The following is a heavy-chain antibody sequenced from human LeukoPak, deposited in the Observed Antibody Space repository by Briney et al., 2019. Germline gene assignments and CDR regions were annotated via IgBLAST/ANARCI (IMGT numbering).Heavy chain of an antibody. V-gene: IGHV4-39*07. Sequence: SETLSLTCTVSGGSISTYYWGWIRQPPGKGLEWIGSIYYSGSTYYNPSLKSRVTISVDTSKNQFSLKLSSVTAADTAVYYCARARRCSSTSCYTGVYYFDYWGQGTLVTVSS. CDR1: GGSISTYY. CDR3: ARARRCSSTSCYTGVYYFDY. D-gene: IGHD2-2*02. CDR2: IYYSGST. J-gene: IGHJ4*02.